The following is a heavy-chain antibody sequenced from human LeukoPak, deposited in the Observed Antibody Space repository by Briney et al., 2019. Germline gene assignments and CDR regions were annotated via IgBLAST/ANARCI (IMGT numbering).Heavy chain of an antibody. CDR3: ARALSPYYDSSGYLLDYMDV. J-gene: IGHJ6*03. CDR2: INPNSGGT. CDR1: GYTFTGYY. Sequence: ASVKVSCKASGYTFTGYYMHWVRQAPGQGLEWMGWINPNSGGTNYAQKFQGRVTMTRDTSISTAYMELSRLRSDDTAVYYCARALSPYYDSSGYLLDYMDVWGKGTTVTISS. V-gene: IGHV1-2*02. D-gene: IGHD3-22*01.